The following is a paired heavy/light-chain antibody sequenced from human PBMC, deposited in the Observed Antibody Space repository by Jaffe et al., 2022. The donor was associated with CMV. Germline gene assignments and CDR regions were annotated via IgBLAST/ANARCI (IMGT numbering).Heavy chain of an antibody. Sequence: EVQLLESGGGLVQPGGSLRLSCAASGFTFSSYAMSWVRQAPGKGLEWVSAISGSGGSTYYADSVKGRFTISRDNSKNTLYLQMNSLRAEDTAVYYCVSLGRLIVIPLSYYDFWSGYRPGFDYWGQGTLVTVSS. J-gene: IGHJ4*02. CDR3: VSLGRLIVIPLSYYDFWSGYRPGFDY. D-gene: IGHD3-3*01. CDR2: ISGSGGST. V-gene: IGHV3-23*01. CDR1: GFTFSSYA.
Light chain of an antibody. CDR1: SGYSNYK. V-gene: IGLV9-49*01. Sequence: QPVLTQPPSASASLGASVTLTCTLSSGYSNYKVDWYQQRPGKGPRFVMRVGTGGIVGSKGDGIPDRFSVLGSGLNRYLTIKNIQEEDESDYHCGADHGSGSNFARVFGGGTKLTVL. CDR3: GADHGSGSNFARV. CDR2: VGTGGIVG. J-gene: IGLJ2*01.